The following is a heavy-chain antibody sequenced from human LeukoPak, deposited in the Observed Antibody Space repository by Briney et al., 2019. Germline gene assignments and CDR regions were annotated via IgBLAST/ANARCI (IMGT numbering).Heavy chain of an antibody. CDR3: AREGHLNYCDY. Sequence: GRSLRLSCAASGFTFSTYVMHWVRQAPGRGLEWVTAIWSDGSNKYYADSVKGRFTISRDNSKNTLYLQMSGLRADDTAVYYCAREGHLNYCDYWGQGTLVTVSS. CDR2: IWSDGSNK. CDR1: GFTFSTYV. J-gene: IGHJ4*02. V-gene: IGHV3-33*01.